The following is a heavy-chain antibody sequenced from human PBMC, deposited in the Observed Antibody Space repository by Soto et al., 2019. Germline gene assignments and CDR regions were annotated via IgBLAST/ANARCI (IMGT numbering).Heavy chain of an antibody. CDR1: GYTFTGYY. Sequence: ASVKVSCKASGYTFTGYYMHWVLQAPGQGLEWMGWINPNSGGTNYAQKFQGRVTMTRDTSISTAYMELSRLRSDDTAVYYCARAIAAHYYYYYGMDVWGQGXTVTVYS. CDR3: ARAIAAHYYYYYGMDV. V-gene: IGHV1-2*02. D-gene: IGHD6-6*01. CDR2: INPNSGGT. J-gene: IGHJ6*02.